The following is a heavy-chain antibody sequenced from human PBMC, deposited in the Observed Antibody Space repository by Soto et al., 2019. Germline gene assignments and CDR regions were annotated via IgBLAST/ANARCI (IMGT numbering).Heavy chain of an antibody. D-gene: IGHD6-13*01. Sequence: GGSLRLSCAASGFTFSSYAMTWVRQAPGKGLEWVSAISGSGGSTYSADSVKGRLTISRDNSKNTPYLQMNSLRAEDTAVYYCAKVWYSSSWSTFYYYYGMDVWGQGTTVTVSS. J-gene: IGHJ6*02. CDR1: GFTFSSYA. V-gene: IGHV3-23*01. CDR2: ISGSGGST. CDR3: AKVWYSSSWSTFYYYYGMDV.